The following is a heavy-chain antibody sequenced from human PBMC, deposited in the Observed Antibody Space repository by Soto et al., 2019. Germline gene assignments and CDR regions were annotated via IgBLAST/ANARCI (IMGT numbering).Heavy chain of an antibody. V-gene: IGHV3-33*01. CDR1: GFSFTNYG. CDR3: VRERGPFDAFDF. CDR2: VWSNGINK. Sequence: GGSLRLSCATSGFSFTNYGMHWVRQAPGKGLEWVAVVWSNGINKYYADSVRGRFTISRDNSRNSLSLLMYSLRVEDTALYYCVRERGPFDAFDFWGQGTMVTVSS. J-gene: IGHJ3*01.